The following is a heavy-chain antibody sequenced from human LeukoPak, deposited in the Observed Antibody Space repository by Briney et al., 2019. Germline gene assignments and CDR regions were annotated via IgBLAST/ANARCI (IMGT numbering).Heavy chain of an antibody. D-gene: IGHD4-11*01. V-gene: IGHV1-18*01. CDR3: ASGEGSTATVTTGHYFDY. Sequence: ASVEVSCKASGYAFTSYGISWVRQAPGQGLEWMGWISAYNGNTNYAQKLQGRVTMTTDTSTSTAYMELRSLRSDDTAVYYCASGEGSTATVTTGHYFDYWGQGTLVTVSS. CDR1: GYAFTSYG. CDR2: ISAYNGNT. J-gene: IGHJ4*02.